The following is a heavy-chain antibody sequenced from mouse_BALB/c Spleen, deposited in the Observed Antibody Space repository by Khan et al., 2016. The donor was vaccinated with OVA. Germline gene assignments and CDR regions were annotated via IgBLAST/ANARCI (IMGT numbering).Heavy chain of an antibody. CDR1: GYSITNGYG. Sequence: EVQLQESGPGLVKPSQSLSLTCTVTGYSITNGYGWNWIRQFPGNKLEWMGYISSSGSTNYNPSLKSRISITRDTSKNQFFLQLNSVTTEDTATYYCARTARIKYWGQGTTLTVSS. CDR2: ISSSGST. J-gene: IGHJ2*01. D-gene: IGHD1-2*01. V-gene: IGHV3-2*02. CDR3: ARTARIKY.